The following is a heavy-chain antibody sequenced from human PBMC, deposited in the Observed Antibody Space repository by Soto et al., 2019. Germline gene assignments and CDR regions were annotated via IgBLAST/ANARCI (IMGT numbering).Heavy chain of an antibody. J-gene: IGHJ4*02. V-gene: IGHV4-31*03. CDR3: ARELAYCSSTSGQYYFDY. CDR2: IYYSGST. Sequence: LTHDCNISGGCIRVGGCYWSWIRKNPRKGLEWIGYIYYSGSTYYNPSLKSRVTISVDTSKNQFSLKLSSVTAADTAVYYCARELAYCSSTSGQYYFDYWGQGTLVTVSS. CDR1: GGCIRVGGCY. D-gene: IGHD2-2*01.